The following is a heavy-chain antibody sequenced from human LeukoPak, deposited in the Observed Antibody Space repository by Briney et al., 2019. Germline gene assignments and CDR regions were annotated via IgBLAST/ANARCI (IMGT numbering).Heavy chain of an antibody. CDR2: INPNSGGT. CDR1: GYTLTGYY. D-gene: IGHD3-10*01. CDR3: ARDIWFGELWDLFDY. Sequence: ASVKVSCKASGYTLTGYYMHWVRQAPRQGLEWMGWINPNSGGTNYAQKFQGRVTMTRDTSISTAYMELSRLRSDDTAVYYCARDIWFGELWDLFDYWGQGTLVTASS. V-gene: IGHV1-2*02. J-gene: IGHJ4*02.